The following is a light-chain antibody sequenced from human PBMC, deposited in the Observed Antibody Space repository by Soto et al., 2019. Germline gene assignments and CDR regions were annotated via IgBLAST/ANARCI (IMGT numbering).Light chain of an antibody. CDR1: SSDVGGYNY. V-gene: IGLV2-8*01. CDR3: CSYAGSNTFA. CDR2: EVS. J-gene: IGLJ1*01. Sequence: ALAQPPSASGSPGQSVTIACTGTSSDVGGYNYVSWYQEHPGKAPKVIIYEVSKRPSGVPDRFSGYKSGNTASLTVSGLQAEDEADYYCCSYAGSNTFAFGTGTKVTVL.